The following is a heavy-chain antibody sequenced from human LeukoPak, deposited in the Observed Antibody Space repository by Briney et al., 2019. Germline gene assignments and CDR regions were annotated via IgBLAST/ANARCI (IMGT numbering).Heavy chain of an antibody. J-gene: IGHJ4*02. CDR2: ITGGGGP. V-gene: IGHV3-23*01. CDR1: GFTFSPYA. CDR3: AKDYKSGDGYWDFDY. Sequence: GGSLRLSCAASGFTFSPYAISWVRQAPGKGLEWVSGITGGGGPYYADSVKGRFSISRDNSKNTVDLQMNSLRVEDTAIYYCAKDYKSGDGYWDFDYWGQGTLVTVSS. D-gene: IGHD5-24*01.